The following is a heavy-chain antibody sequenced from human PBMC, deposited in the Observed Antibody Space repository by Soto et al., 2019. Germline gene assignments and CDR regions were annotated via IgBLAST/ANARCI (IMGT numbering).Heavy chain of an antibody. D-gene: IGHD3-22*01. CDR3: ARGVGYYDSSGYYYYYYGMDV. CDR2: IIPIFGTA. J-gene: IGHJ6*02. V-gene: IGHV1-69*01. Sequence: QVQLVQSGAEVKKPGSSVKVSCKASGGTFSSYAISWVRQAPGQGLEWMGGIIPIFGTANYAQKFQDRVTITADESTSTAYMELSSLRSEDTAVYYCARGVGYYDSSGYYYYYYGMDVWGQGTTVTVSS. CDR1: GGTFSSYA.